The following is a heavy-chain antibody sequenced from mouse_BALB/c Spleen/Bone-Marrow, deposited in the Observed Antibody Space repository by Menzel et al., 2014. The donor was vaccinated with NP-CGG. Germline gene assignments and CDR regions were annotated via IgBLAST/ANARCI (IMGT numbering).Heavy chain of an antibody. Sequence: EVMLVESGGGLVQPGGSLKLSCAASGFTFSSYTMSWVRQTPEKRLEWVAYISNGGGSTYYPDTVKGRFTISRDNAKNTLYLQMSSLKSEDTAMYYCARQEGGGFAYWGQGTLVTVSA. V-gene: IGHV5-12-2*01. CDR1: GFTFSSYT. CDR3: ARQEGGGFAY. CDR2: ISNGGGST. J-gene: IGHJ3*01.